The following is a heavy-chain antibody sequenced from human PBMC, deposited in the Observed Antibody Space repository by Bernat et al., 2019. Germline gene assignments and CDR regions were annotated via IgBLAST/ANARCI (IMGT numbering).Heavy chain of an antibody. CDR1: GFTVTNNY. J-gene: IGHJ4*02. CDR3: ARDRGGCLGY. V-gene: IGHV3-53*01. CDR2: IYSGGST. D-gene: IGHD2-15*01. Sequence: EVQLVESGGGLIQPGGSLRLSCAASGFTVTNNYMSWVRQAPGKGLEWLSVIYSGGSTYYAESVKGRFTISRDSSKNTLYLQMNSLRVDDTAVYYCARDRGGCLGYWGQGTLVTVSS.